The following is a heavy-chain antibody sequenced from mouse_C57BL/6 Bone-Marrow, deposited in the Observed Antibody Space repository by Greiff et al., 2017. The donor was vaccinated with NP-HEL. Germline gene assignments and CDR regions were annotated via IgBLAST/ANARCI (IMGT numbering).Heavy chain of an antibody. V-gene: IGHV1-69*01. CDR1: GYTFTSYW. D-gene: IGHD2-3*01. CDR2: IDPSDSYT. CDR3: ARSIYWSFDV. Sequence: VQLQQPGAELVMPGASVKLSCKASGYTFTSYWMHWVKQRPGQGLEWIGEIDPSDSYTNYNQKFKGKSTSTVDKSSSTAYRQLSSLTSEDSAVYYCARSIYWSFDVWGTGTTVTVSS. J-gene: IGHJ1*03.